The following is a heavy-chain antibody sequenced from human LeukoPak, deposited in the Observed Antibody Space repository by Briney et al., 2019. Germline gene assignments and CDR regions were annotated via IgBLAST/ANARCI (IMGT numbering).Heavy chain of an antibody. J-gene: IGHJ4*02. V-gene: IGHV1-69*13. CDR3: ARSSHYGSGSYYYFDY. D-gene: IGHD3-10*01. CDR2: IIPIFGTA. Sequence: ASVKVSCKASGGTFSSYAISWVRQAPGQGLEWMGGIIPIFGTANYAQKFQGRVTITADESTGAAYMELSSLRSEDTAVYYCARSSHYGSGSYYYFDYWGQGTLVTVSS. CDR1: GGTFSSYA.